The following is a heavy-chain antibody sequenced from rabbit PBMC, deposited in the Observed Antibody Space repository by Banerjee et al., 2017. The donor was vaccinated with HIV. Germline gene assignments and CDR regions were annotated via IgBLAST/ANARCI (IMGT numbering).Heavy chain of an antibody. Sequence: QSLEESGGDLVKPGASLTLTCTASGFSFSSSYYMCWVRQAPGKGLEWIACIYGGSSGSAYYANWVNGRFTISSHNAQNTLYLQLSSLTGADTATYFCARDQISSMTIDFALWGPGTLSPS. CDR1: GFSFSSSYY. J-gene: IGHJ4*01. CDR3: ARDQISSMTIDFAL. CDR2: IYGGSSGSA. D-gene: IGHD2-1*01. V-gene: IGHV1S40*01.